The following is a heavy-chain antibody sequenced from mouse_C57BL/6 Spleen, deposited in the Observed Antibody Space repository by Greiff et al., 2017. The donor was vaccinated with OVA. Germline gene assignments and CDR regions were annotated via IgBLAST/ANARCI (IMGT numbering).Heavy chain of an antibody. V-gene: IGHV1-66*01. CDR2: IYPGSGNT. D-gene: IGHD1-1*01. CDR1: GYSFTSYY. J-gene: IGHJ3*01. CDR3: ARYDGSSYWFAY. Sequence: QVQLQQSGPELVKPGASVKISCKASGYSFTSYYIHWVKQRPGQGLEWIGWIYPGSGNTKYNEKFKGKATLTADTSSSTAYMQLSSLTSEDSAVYYCARYDGSSYWFAYWGQGTLVTVSA.